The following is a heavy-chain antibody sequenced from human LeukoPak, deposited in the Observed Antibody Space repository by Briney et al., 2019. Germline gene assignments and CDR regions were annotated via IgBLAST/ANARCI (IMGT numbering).Heavy chain of an antibody. CDR1: GGSISSYY. D-gene: IGHD3-3*01. Sequence: SETLSLTCTVSGGSISSYYWSWIRQPAGKGLEWIGRIYTSGNTNYNHSLKSRVTMSVDTSKNQFSLKLSSVTAADTAVYYCAGAELRFFDWFIPPYYMDVWGKATTVTVSS. J-gene: IGHJ6*03. CDR3: AGAELRFFDWFIPPYYMDV. V-gene: IGHV4-4*07. CDR2: IYTSGNT.